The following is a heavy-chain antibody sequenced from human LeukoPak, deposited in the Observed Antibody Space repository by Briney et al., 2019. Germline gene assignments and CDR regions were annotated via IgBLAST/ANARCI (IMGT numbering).Heavy chain of an antibody. J-gene: IGHJ4*02. CDR1: GFTFVNYA. Sequence: GRSLRLSCAASGFTFVNYAMTWVRQAPGKGLEWVSTMSGGAGGTFYADSVKGRFSISRDNSHYTLYLQMNSLRPEDTAVYYCAKTRTTVTTLDYWGQGTLVTVSS. V-gene: IGHV3-23*01. D-gene: IGHD4-17*01. CDR2: MSGGAGGT. CDR3: AKTRTTVTTLDY.